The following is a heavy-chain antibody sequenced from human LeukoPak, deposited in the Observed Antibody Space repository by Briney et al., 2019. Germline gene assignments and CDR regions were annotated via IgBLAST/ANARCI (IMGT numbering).Heavy chain of an antibody. CDR3: AREEVGGAYAMDV. J-gene: IGHJ6*02. V-gene: IGHV1-2*02. CDR1: GYTFAAYY. D-gene: IGHD2-21*01. Sequence: ASVKVSCRTSGYTFAAYYIHWVRQAPGQGLEWMGWVNPNGGGTNYAQKFKDRLTMTRDTSISTAYMELSSLESDDTAVYFCAREEVGGAYAMDVWGQGTTVTVSS. CDR2: VNPNGGGT.